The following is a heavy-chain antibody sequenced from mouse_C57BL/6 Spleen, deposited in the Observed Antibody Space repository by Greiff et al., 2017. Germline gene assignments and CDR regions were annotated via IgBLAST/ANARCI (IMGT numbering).Heavy chain of an antibody. D-gene: IGHD1-1*01. CDR3: ARRDYGSSADY. V-gene: IGHV5-6*02. Sequence: EVKLVESGGDLVKPGGSLKLSCAASGFTFSSYGMSWVRQTPDKRLEWVATISSGGSYTYSPDSVKGRFTISRDNAKNTLYLQMSSLKSEDTAMXYCARRDYGSSADYCGECATLTVSS. J-gene: IGHJ2*01. CDR2: ISSGGSYT. CDR1: GFTFSSYG.